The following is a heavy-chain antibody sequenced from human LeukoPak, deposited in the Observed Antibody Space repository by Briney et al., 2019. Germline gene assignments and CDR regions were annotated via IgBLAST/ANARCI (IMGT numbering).Heavy chain of an antibody. CDR3: AKDPWYSSGWYQVPFDY. Sequence: GGSLRLSCAASGFTFSDYYMSWIRQAPGKGLEWVSYISSSGSTIYYADSVKGRFTISRDNAKNSLYLQMNSLRAEDTAVYYCAKDPWYSSGWYQVPFDYWGQGTLVTVSS. CDR1: GFTFSDYY. CDR2: ISSSGSTI. V-gene: IGHV3-11*01. J-gene: IGHJ4*02. D-gene: IGHD6-19*01.